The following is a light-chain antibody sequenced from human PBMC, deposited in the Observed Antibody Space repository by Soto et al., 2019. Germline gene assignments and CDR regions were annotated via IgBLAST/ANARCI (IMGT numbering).Light chain of an antibody. CDR2: KAS. CDR3: QQRSNWPT. J-gene: IGKJ5*01. V-gene: IGKV1-5*03. Sequence: DIQMTQSPSTLSASVGDRFTITFRASQSISSWLAWYQQKPGKAPKLLIYKASSLESGVPSRFSGSGSGTEFTLTISSLQPEDFAVYYCQQRSNWPTFGQGTRLEIK. CDR1: QSISSW.